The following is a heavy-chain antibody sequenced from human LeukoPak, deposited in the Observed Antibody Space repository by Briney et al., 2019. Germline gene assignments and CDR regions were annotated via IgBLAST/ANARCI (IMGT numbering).Heavy chain of an antibody. V-gene: IGHV3-23*01. CDR2: ISGSGDST. CDR1: GFTFSNYA. D-gene: IGHD2-2*01. J-gene: IGHJ4*02. Sequence: GGSLRLSCAASGFTFSNYAMSWVRQAPGKGLEWVSAISGSGDSTYYADSVKGRFTISRDNSKNTLYLQMNSLRAEDSATYYCAKDQHYCSRTTCFFDYWGQGSLVTVSS. CDR3: AKDQHYCSRTTCFFDY.